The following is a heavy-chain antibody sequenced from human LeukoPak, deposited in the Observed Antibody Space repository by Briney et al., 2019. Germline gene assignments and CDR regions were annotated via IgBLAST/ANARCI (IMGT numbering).Heavy chain of an antibody. V-gene: IGHV1-2*02. Sequence: GASVKVSCKASGYTFTGYYMHWVRQAPGQGLEWMGWINPNSGGTNYAQKIQGRVTMTRDTSISTAYMELSRLRSDDTAVYYCARGKMIAVVPAATTFDYWGQGTLVTVSS. CDR2: INPNSGGT. D-gene: IGHD2-2*01. CDR1: GYTFTGYY. CDR3: ARGKMIAVVPAATTFDY. J-gene: IGHJ4*02.